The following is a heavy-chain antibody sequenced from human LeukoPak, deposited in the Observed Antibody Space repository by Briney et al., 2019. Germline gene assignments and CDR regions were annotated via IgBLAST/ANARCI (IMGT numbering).Heavy chain of an antibody. CDR3: ARDSGWELKHYFFNY. CDR2: ISVYNGYT. Sequence: ASVKVSCKACGYTFTSYCINWVRQAPGKGLEWMGWISVYNGYTDYEKKFQGRVTMTTATSTRTIYMELRSLTSDDTAVYYCARDSGWELKHYFFNYWGQGTLVTVSS. V-gene: IGHV1-18*01. J-gene: IGHJ4*02. CDR1: GYTFTSYC. D-gene: IGHD1-26*01.